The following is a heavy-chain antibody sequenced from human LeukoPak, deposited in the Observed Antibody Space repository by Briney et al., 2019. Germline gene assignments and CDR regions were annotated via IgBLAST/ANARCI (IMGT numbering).Heavy chain of an antibody. D-gene: IGHD3-3*01. V-gene: IGHV4-59*01. J-gene: IGHJ6*03. Sequence: SETLSLTCTVSGGSISSYYWSWIRQPPGKGLEWIGYIYYSGSTNYRSSLESRVTMTLDTSKNQFSLKLNSVTAADTAVYYCARVLQNYYHLDVWAKGPRSPSP. CDR2: IYYSGST. CDR1: GGSISSYY. CDR3: ARVLQNYYHLDV.